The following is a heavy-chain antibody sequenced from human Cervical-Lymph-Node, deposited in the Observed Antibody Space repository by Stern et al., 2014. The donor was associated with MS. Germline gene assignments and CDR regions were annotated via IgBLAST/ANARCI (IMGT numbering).Heavy chain of an antibody. CDR3: ARGGRGVGLEY. CDR1: GFTFSTYA. CDR2: VSYDGTQR. J-gene: IGHJ4*02. Sequence: VQLVQAGGGEVQPGRSLSLSCVASGFTFSTYAMHWVRQAPGKGVEWVAFVSYDGTQRNSTDSVKARFTISLDNSKNTLYLHMNSLRDEDTAVYFCARGGRGVGLEYWGQGALVTVSS. V-gene: IGHV3-30-3*01. D-gene: IGHD3-10*01.